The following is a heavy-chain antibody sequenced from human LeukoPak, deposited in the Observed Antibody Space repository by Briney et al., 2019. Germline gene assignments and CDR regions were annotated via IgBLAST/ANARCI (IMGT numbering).Heavy chain of an antibody. D-gene: IGHD2-15*01. CDR1: GFTFSSYS. V-gene: IGHV3-21*01. CDR2: ISSSSSYI. J-gene: IGHJ3*02. Sequence: GGSLRLSCAASGFTFSSYSMNWVRQAPGKGLEGVSSISSSSSYIYYADSVKGRFTISRDNAKNSLYLQMNSLRAEDTAVYYCARDRVVVVAAEIGAFDIWGQGTMVTVSS. CDR3: ARDRVVVVAAEIGAFDI.